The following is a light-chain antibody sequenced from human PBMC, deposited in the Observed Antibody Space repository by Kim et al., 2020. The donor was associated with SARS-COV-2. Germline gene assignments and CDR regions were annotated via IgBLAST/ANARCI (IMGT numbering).Light chain of an antibody. Sequence: GHPITISSTGTSSDVGGYNLVSWYQQHPGKAPNLLIYEGSKRPSGVSNRFSGSKSGNTASLTISGLQAEDEADYYCCSYAGSSVFGGGTQLTVL. CDR2: EGS. CDR1: SSDVGGYNL. CDR3: CSYAGSSV. J-gene: IGLJ3*02. V-gene: IGLV2-23*01.